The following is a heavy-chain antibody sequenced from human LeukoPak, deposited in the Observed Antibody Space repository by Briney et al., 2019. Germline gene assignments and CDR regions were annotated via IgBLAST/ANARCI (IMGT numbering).Heavy chain of an antibody. CDR1: GLTVSSNY. J-gene: IGHJ4*02. V-gene: IGHV3-53*01. Sequence: GGSLRLSCAPFGLTVSSNYMSWVRQAPGKGLEWVSTIYSDGTPYYADSLTGRFTISRDNSKNTLYLRMNSLRAEDTAIYYCARAIQSHLLKGYFDYWGQGALVTVSS. CDR3: ARAIQSHLLKGYFDY. CDR2: IYSDGTP. D-gene: IGHD2-2*01.